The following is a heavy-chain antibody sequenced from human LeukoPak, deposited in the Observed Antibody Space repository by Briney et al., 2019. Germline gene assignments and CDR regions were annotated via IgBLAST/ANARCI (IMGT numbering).Heavy chain of an antibody. D-gene: IGHD3-16*01. V-gene: IGHV1-2*02. CDR3: ARADRLHGGPYLIGP. CDR2: INPNSGVT. Sequence: ASVKVSCKPSGYSFTDYYMHWVRQAPGQGLEWMGWINPNSGVTSSAQKFQGRVTMTRDTSITTVYMEVNWLTSDDTAIYYCARADRLHGGPYLIGPWGQGTLVTVSS. J-gene: IGHJ5*02. CDR1: GYSFTDYY.